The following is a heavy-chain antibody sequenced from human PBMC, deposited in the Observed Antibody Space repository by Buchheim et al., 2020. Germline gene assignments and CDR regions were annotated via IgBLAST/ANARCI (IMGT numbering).Heavy chain of an antibody. CDR3: AREGGIVVVPAAIRGRGVFDP. J-gene: IGHJ5*02. V-gene: IGHV4-31*03. CDR1: GGSISSGGYY. D-gene: IGHD2-2*02. CDR2: IYYSGST. Sequence: QVQLQESGPGLVKPSQTLSLTCTVSGGSISSGGYYWSWIRQHPGKGLEWIGYIYYSGSTYYNPPLKRRVTISVDTSKNQFSLKLSSVTAADTAVYYCAREGGIVVVPAAIRGRGVFDPWGQGTL.